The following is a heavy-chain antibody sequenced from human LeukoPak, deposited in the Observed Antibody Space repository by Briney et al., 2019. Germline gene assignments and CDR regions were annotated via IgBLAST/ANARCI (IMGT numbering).Heavy chain of an antibody. CDR1: GLTFSNHW. CDR2: IDGDGSGT. Sequence: GGSLRLSCAASGLTFSNHWMHWVRQAPGKGLVWVSRIDGDGSGTSYADSVKGRFTISRDNAKNTSSLQMDSLSAEDSAVYYCATVFDYWGQGTLVTVSS. D-gene: IGHD4-17*01. J-gene: IGHJ4*02. CDR3: ATVFDY. V-gene: IGHV3-74*01.